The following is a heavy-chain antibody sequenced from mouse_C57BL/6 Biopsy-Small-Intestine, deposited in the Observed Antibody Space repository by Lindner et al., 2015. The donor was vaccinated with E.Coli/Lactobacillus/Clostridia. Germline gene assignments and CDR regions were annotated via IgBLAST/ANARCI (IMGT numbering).Heavy chain of an antibody. CDR1: GYSFTGYN. CDR2: INPYYGST. D-gene: IGHD2-2*01. CDR3: ARWFPYYAMDY. V-gene: IGHV1-39*01. J-gene: IGHJ4*01. Sequence: VQLQESGAELVKPGASVKISCKASGYSFTGYNMNWVKQSHGKSLEWIGNINPYYGSTSYNQKFKGKATLTVDKSSSTAYMQLNSLTSEDSAVYYCARWFPYYAMDYWGQGTSVTVSS.